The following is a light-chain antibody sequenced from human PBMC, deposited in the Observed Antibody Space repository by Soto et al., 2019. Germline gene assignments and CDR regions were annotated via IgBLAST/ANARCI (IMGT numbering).Light chain of an antibody. J-gene: IGKJ2*01. Sequence: EIVLTQSPGTLSLSPGERATLSCRASQSVSSSFLTWYRQKPGQPPRVLIYAASIRAAGSPDRFRGSGSGTDFTLTISRLEPEDFAVYYCLLYGGSPPYTFGQGTELEIK. CDR1: QSVSSSF. V-gene: IGKV3-20*01. CDR2: AAS. CDR3: LLYGGSPPYT.